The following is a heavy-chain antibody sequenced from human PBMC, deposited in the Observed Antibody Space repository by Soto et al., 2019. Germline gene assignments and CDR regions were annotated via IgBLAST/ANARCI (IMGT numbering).Heavy chain of an antibody. D-gene: IGHD7-27*01. CDR2: INSDGSST. V-gene: IGHV3-74*01. J-gene: IGHJ3*02. Sequence: GESLKISCAASGFTFSSYWMHWVRQAPGKGLVWVSRINSDGSSTSYADSVKGRFTISRDNAKNTLYLQMNSLRAEDTAVYYCASPNWSDAFDIWGQGTMVTVSS. CDR1: GFTFSSYW. CDR3: ASPNWSDAFDI.